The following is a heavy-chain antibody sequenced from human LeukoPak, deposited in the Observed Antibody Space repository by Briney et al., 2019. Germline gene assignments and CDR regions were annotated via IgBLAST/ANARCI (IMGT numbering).Heavy chain of an antibody. Sequence: SVKVSCKASGYSFVSYVISWVRQAPGQGLEWMGGIIPIFGTANYAQKFQGRVTITADESTSTAYMELSSLRSEDTAVYYCARRGMLAAAGSYNWFDPWGQGTLVTVSS. D-gene: IGHD6-13*01. CDR1: GYSFVSYV. CDR2: IIPIFGTA. CDR3: ARRGMLAAAGSYNWFDP. V-gene: IGHV1-69*13. J-gene: IGHJ5*02.